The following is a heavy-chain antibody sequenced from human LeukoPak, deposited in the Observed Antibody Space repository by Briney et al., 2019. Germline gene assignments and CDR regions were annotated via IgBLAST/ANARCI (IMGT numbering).Heavy chain of an antibody. J-gene: IGHJ5*02. V-gene: IGHV1-24*01. D-gene: IGHD6-19*01. Sequence: APVKVSCKVSGYTLTELSMHWVRQAPGKGLEWMGGFDPEDGETIYAQKFQGRVTMTEDTSTDTAYMELSSLRSEDTAVYYCATWNWVAVAAPGWFDPWGQGTLVTVSS. CDR2: FDPEDGET. CDR3: ATWNWVAVAAPGWFDP. CDR1: GYTLTELS.